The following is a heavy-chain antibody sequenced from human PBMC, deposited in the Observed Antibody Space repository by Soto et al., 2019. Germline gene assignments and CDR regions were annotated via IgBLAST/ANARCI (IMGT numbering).Heavy chain of an antibody. CDR3: ARVYGKTIAARPVWFDP. J-gene: IGHJ5*02. CDR2: INPNSGGT. V-gene: IGHV1-2*02. CDR1: GYTFTDYY. Sequence: ASVKVSCKASGYTFTDYYIHWVRQAPGQGLEWMGWINPNSGGTNYTQKFQGRVTMTRDTSISTAYMELSRLRSDDTAVYYCARVYGKTIAARPVWFDPWGQGTLVTVYS. D-gene: IGHD6-6*01.